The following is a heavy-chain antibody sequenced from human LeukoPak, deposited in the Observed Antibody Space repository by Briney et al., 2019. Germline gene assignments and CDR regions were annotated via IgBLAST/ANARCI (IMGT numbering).Heavy chain of an antibody. CDR2: IYSGGST. Sequence: GGSLRLSCAASGFTVSSNYMSWVRRAPGKGLEWVSVIYSGGSTYYADSVKGRFTISRDNSKNTLYLQMNSLRAEDTAVYYCARDLGSRALGYWGQGTLVTVSS. V-gene: IGHV3-53*01. CDR3: ARDLGSRALGY. D-gene: IGHD3-16*01. J-gene: IGHJ4*02. CDR1: GFTVSSNY.